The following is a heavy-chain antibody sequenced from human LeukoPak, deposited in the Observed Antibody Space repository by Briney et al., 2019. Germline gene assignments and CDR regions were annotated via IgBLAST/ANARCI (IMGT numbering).Heavy chain of an antibody. J-gene: IGHJ4*02. CDR3: ARAFSGSQL. Sequence: TGGSLRLSCAASGFTFSSYAMRWVRQAPGKGLEWVAVISYDGSNKYYADSVKGRFTISRDNSKNTLYLQMNSLRAEDTAVYYCARAFSGSQLWGQGTLVTVSS. D-gene: IGHD1-26*01. CDR1: GFTFSSYA. CDR2: ISYDGSNK. V-gene: IGHV3-30*04.